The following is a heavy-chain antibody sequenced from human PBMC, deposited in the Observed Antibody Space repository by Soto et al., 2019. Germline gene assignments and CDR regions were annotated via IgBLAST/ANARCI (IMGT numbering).Heavy chain of an antibody. Sequence: QVQMVQSGAEVKKPGASVQVSCKASGYTFTAYYIHWVRQAPGEGLEWMAWIKIYTGDAGLAPEFQGRVTVTRDTSINTVYMDLSGLRSDDTALYYCARGSTTVTPLGDYWGQGTLVSVSS. D-gene: IGHD4-17*01. CDR3: ARGSTTVTPLGDY. CDR2: IKIYTGDA. J-gene: IGHJ4*02. V-gene: IGHV1-2*02. CDR1: GYTFTAYY.